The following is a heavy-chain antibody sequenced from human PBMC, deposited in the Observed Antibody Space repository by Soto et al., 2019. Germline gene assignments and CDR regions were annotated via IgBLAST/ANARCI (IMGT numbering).Heavy chain of an antibody. J-gene: IGHJ6*02. V-gene: IGHV1-69*13. CDR1: GGTFSSYA. CDR3: ARGDLGYCSGGSCFEIYYYYGMDV. Sequence: GASVKVSCKASGGTFSSYAISWVRRAPGQGLEWMGGIIPIFGTANYAQKFQGRVTITADESTSTAYMELSSLRSEDTAVYYCARGDLGYCSGGSCFEIYYYYGMDVWGQGTTVTVSS. CDR2: IIPIFGTA. D-gene: IGHD2-15*01.